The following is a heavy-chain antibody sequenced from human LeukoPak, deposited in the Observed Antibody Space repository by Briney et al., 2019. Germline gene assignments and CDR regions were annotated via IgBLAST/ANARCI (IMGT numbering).Heavy chain of an antibody. CDR3: AKSLRRYCSGGSCPYGMDV. CDR1: GFTFSSYG. CDR2: ISYDGSNK. J-gene: IGHJ6*02. D-gene: IGHD2-15*01. Sequence: GGSLRLSCAASGFTFSSYGMHWVRQAPGKGLEWVAVISYDGSNKYYADSVKGRFTISRDNSKNTLYLQMNSLRAEDTAVYYCAKSLRRYCSGGSCPYGMDVWGQGTTVSVSS. V-gene: IGHV3-30*18.